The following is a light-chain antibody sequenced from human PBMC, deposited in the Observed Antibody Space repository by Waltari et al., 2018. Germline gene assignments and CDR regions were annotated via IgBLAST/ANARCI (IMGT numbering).Light chain of an antibody. V-gene: IGLV2-14*03. J-gene: IGLJ2*01. Sequence: QSALTQPASVSGSPGQSITISCTGTSSDVGGYNSVSCYQQHPGKAPKLMIYDVSNRPSGVSNRFSGSKSGNTASLTISGLQAEDEADYYCSSYISSSTLELFGGGTSLTVL. CDR2: DVS. CDR1: SSDVGGYNS. CDR3: SSYISSSTLEL.